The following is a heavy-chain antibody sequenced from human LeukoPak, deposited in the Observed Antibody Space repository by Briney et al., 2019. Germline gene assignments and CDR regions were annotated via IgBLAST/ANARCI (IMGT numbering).Heavy chain of an antibody. Sequence: SGPTLVNPTQTLTLTCTFSGFSLSTSGMRVSWIRQPPGKALEWLARIDWDDDKFYSTSLKTRLTISKDTSKNQVVLTMTNMDPVDTATSYCARIKSSPTNYYYYYYMDVWGKGTTVTVSS. CDR1: GFSLSTSGMR. D-gene: IGHD6-13*01. CDR3: ARIKSSPTNYYYYYYMDV. V-gene: IGHV2-70*04. CDR2: IDWDDDK. J-gene: IGHJ6*03.